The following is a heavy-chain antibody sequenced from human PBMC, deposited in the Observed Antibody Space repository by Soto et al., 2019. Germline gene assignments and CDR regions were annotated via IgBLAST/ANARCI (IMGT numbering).Heavy chain of an antibody. V-gene: IGHV3-7*01. J-gene: IGHJ4*02. CDR1: GFTFSSYW. D-gene: IGHD2-2*02. CDR2: IKQDGSEQ. CDR3: ARWHCGTSCYTLDY. Sequence: ESGGGLVQPGESLRLSCAASGFTFSSYWMSWVRQAPGKGLEWVASIKQDGSEQYYVDSVKGRFTISRDNAKNSLSLQMNSLSAEDTAIYYCARWHCGTSCYTLDYWGQGTLLTVSS.